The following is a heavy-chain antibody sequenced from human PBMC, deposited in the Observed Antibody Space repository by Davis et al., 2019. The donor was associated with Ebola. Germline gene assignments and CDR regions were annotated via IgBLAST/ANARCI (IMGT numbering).Heavy chain of an antibody. J-gene: IGHJ4*02. CDR1: GFSLSARGVG. CDR3: ALSHGPSAYGKAFDT. V-gene: IGHV2-5*02. CDR2: IYWDDDG. D-gene: IGHD4-17*01. Sequence: SGPTLVKPTQTVTLTCTISGFSLSARGVGVGWIRQPPGKALEWLALIYWDDDGRYSPSLQSRLTITKDTSKSQVVLTMTNMDPVDTATYYCALSHGPSAYGKAFDTWGQGTLVTVSS.